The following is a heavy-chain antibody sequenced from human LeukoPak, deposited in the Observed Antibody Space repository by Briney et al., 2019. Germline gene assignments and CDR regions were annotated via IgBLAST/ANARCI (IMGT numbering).Heavy chain of an antibody. J-gene: IGHJ4*02. CDR1: GGTLSSYA. CDR3: AREPLGCGGDCHFNY. Sequence: SVKVSCKASGGTLSSYAFSWMRQAPGQGLEWMGRIIPIYDPVDYAQRFQGRVTITADESTNTVYMELNSLTFEDTAVYYCAREPLGCGGDCHFNYWGQGTLVTVSS. V-gene: IGHV1-69*13. CDR2: IIPIYDPV. D-gene: IGHD2-21*02.